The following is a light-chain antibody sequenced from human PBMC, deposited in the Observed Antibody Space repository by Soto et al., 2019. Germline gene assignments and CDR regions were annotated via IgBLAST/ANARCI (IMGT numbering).Light chain of an antibody. J-gene: IGLJ1*01. CDR3: SSYTSKSTGV. CDR1: SSDVGAYNF. V-gene: IGLV2-14*03. CDR2: DVS. Sequence: QSALTQPASVSGSPGQSITISCTGTSSDVGAYNFVSWYQQHPGKVPKLMIFDVSSRPSGVSDRFSGSKSGNTASLTISGLQAEDEGDYYCSSYTSKSTGVFGTGTKLTVL.